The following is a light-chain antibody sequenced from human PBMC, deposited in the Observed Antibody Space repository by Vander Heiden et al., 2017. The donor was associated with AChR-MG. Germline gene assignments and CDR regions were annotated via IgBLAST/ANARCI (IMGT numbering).Light chain of an antibody. CDR2: RDS. Sequence: SYELTQPLAVSVALGQTARITCRGNNIGSKNVHWYQQKPGQAPVLVIYRDSNRPSGIPERFSGSNSGNTATLTISRAQAGDEADYYCKVWDSSTGVVFGGGTKLTVL. CDR3: KVWDSSTGVV. V-gene: IGLV3-9*01. CDR1: NIGSKN. J-gene: IGLJ2*01.